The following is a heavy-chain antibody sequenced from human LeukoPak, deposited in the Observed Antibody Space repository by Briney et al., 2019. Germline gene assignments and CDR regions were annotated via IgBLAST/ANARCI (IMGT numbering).Heavy chain of an antibody. CDR3: ARVTRSHDAFDV. CDR2: IYSRWTT. Sequence: PSETLSLTWTISGDSINSYFWGWIRQPPGKGLEWIGYIYSRWTTAYNLSLENRHTMSTDTSKNQFSLTLSSLTAADTAVYFCARVTRSHDAFDVWGQPIMVTVSS. J-gene: IGHJ3*01. V-gene: IGHV4-59*01. CDR1: GDSINSYF. D-gene: IGHD4-17*01.